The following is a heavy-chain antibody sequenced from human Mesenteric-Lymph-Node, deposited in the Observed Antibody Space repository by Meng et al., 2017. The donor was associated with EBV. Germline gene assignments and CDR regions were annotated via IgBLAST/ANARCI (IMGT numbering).Heavy chain of an antibody. CDR2: IYHSGSA. CDR1: GGSISTSNW. Sequence: QGQLKESGPGPVNLSGTWSLTCAVSGGSISTSNWWSWVRQPPGKGLEWIGEIYHSGSANYNPSLRSRVTMSVDKSKNQFSLKLTSVTAADTAVYYCAKVDGSGRTNWFDPWGQGTLVTVSS. V-gene: IGHV4-4*02. D-gene: IGHD3-10*01. CDR3: AKVDGSGRTNWFDP. J-gene: IGHJ5*02.